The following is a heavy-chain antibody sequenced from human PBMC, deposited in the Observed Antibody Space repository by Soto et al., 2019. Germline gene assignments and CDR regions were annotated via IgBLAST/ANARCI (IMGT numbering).Heavy chain of an antibody. CDR1: GGTFSDFT. J-gene: IGHJ6*02. CDR2: IIPILEAT. D-gene: IGHD2-21*01. V-gene: IGHV1-69*01. CDR3: ATSYCGNECQPNRAFYYFGWDV. Sequence: QVQLVQSGAEVRKPGSSVKVSCRASGGTFSDFTVTWVRQAPGQGLVWMGGIIPILEATKYAQTFQDRVTFTADESTSTVFMELSSLRSEDTAVYFCATSYCGNECQPNRAFYYFGWDVWGQGTTVTVSS.